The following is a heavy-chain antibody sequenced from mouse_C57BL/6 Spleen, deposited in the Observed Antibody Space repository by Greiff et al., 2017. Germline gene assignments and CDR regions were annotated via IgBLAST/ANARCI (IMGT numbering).Heavy chain of an antibody. CDR3: ARGGGRGYFDY. J-gene: IGHJ2*01. D-gene: IGHD3-3*01. Sequence: QVQLQQSGPELVKPGASVKISCKASGYAFSSSWMNWVNQRPGKGLEWIGRIYPGDGDTNYNGKFKGKATLTADKSSSTAYMQLSSLTSEDSAVYFCARGGGRGYFDYWGQGTTLTVSS. CDR1: GYAFSSSW. V-gene: IGHV1-82*01. CDR2: IYPGDGDT.